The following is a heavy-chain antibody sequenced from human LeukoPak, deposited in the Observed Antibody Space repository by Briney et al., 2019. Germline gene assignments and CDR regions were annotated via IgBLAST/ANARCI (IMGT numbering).Heavy chain of an antibody. Sequence: GGSLRLSCAASGFTFSSYGMNWVRQAPGKGLEWVSSISSSSNYIYYADSVKGRFTIPRDNANNSLYLQKNSLRAEDTAVYYGARVGIEGYYYYMDVWGKGTTVTISS. CDR1: GFTFSSYG. D-gene: IGHD2-15*01. J-gene: IGHJ6*03. CDR3: ARVGIEGYYYYMDV. V-gene: IGHV3-21*01. CDR2: ISSSSNYI.